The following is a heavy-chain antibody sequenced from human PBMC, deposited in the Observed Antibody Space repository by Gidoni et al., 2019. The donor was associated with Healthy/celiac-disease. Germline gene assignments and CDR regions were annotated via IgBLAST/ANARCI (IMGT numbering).Heavy chain of an antibody. CDR2: INNSGST. Sequence: QVQLQQWGAGLLKPSETLSLTCAVYGGSFSGYYWRWIRQPPGKGLEWIGEINNSGSTNYHPSLKRRVTISVDTSKHQFSLKLSSVTAADTAVYYCARGRSGYSSGWSFRRGGFDYWGQGTLVTLSS. J-gene: IGHJ4*02. CDR3: ARGRSGYSSGWSFRRGGFDY. V-gene: IGHV4-34*01. D-gene: IGHD6-19*01. CDR1: GGSFSGYY.